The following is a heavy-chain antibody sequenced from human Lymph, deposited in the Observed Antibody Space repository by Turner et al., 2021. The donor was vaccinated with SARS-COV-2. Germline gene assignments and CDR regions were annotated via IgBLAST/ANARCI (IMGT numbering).Heavy chain of an antibody. J-gene: IGHJ6*02. V-gene: IGHV3-33*01. CDR1: GFTYSSYG. D-gene: IGHD5-12*01. Sequence: QVQLVESGGGVVQPGRSLRLSCVAPGFTYSSYGMHWVRQAPGKGLEWVAVTWYDGSNKYYADSVKGRFTISRDNSKNTLYLQMSGLRAVYTRCEYAERVKTYNGYDLRYYYGMDVWGQGTTVTVSS. CDR2: TWYDGSNK. CDR3: ERVKTYNGYDLRYYYGMDV.